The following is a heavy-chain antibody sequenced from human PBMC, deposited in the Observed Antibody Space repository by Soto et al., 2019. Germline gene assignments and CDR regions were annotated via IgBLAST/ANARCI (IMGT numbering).Heavy chain of an antibody. Sequence: QITLKESGPTLVKPTQTLTLTCTFSGFSLTTDRVGVGWIRQPPGEALEWLAVIYWDDSKTYRPSRESRLTITKATSNNQVPLTKTNMDSLDTATYYCPHADGGRSLYWGQGTLVTVSS. CDR2: IYWDDSK. V-gene: IGHV2-5*02. CDR3: PHADGGRSLY. J-gene: IGHJ4*02. CDR1: GFSLTTDRVG. D-gene: IGHD1-26*01.